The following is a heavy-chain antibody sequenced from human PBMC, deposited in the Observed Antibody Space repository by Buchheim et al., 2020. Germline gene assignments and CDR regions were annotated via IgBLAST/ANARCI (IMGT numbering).Heavy chain of an antibody. D-gene: IGHD3-3*01. CDR2: TSNDGSSK. CDR1: GFTFISYS. V-gene: IGHV3-30*03. J-gene: IGHJ6*02. Sequence: VQLVESGGGLVKPGGSLRLSCAASGFTFISYSMNWVRQAPGKGLEWVSATSNDGSSKFYGDSVKGRFIISRDNSNDTVYLRLNDLRSDDTALYYCARGSGSSFRYLDVWGQGT. CDR3: ARGSGSSFRYLDV.